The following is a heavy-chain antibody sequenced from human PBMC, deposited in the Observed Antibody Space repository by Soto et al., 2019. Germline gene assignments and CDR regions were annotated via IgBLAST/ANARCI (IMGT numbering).Heavy chain of an antibody. Sequence: QVQLVQSGAEVKKPGASVKVSCKASGYTFTSYAVSWVRQAPGQGLEWMGWISPYNGNTNYARKLHGRVTMTTNTSTRTGYMDLRSLRSDDTAVYYCARGLRGVRGGMDVWGQGTTVTVSS. J-gene: IGHJ6*02. D-gene: IGHD3-10*01. CDR3: ARGLRGVRGGMDV. CDR1: GYTFTSYA. V-gene: IGHV1-18*01. CDR2: ISPYNGNT.